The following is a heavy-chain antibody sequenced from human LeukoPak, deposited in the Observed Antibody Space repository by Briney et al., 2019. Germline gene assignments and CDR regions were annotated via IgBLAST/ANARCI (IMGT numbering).Heavy chain of an antibody. Sequence: GGSLRLSCAASGFTFSSYSMNWVRQAPGKGLEWVSYISGSSSTIYYADSVKGRFTISRDNAKNSLYLQMNSLRAEDTAVYYCAKALRNYGDYSFDYWGQGTLVTVSS. J-gene: IGHJ4*02. CDR1: GFTFSSYS. CDR3: AKALRNYGDYSFDY. D-gene: IGHD4-17*01. CDR2: ISGSSSTI. V-gene: IGHV3-48*01.